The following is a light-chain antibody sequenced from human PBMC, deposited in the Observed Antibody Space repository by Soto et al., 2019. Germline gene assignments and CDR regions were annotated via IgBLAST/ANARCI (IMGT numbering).Light chain of an antibody. CDR3: CSYVGGYSYV. CDR2: DVS. J-gene: IGLJ1*01. V-gene: IGLV2-11*01. Sequence: QSLLTQPRSVSGSPGQSFTVACIGTSSDVGDYNSVSWYQQHPGKAPKLMIYDVSKRPSGVPDRFSGSKSGNTASLTISGLQAEDEADYYCCSYVGGYSYVFGIGTKVTVL. CDR1: SSDVGDYNS.